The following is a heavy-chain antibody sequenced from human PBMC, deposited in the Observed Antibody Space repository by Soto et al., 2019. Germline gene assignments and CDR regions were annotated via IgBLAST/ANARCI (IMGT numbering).Heavy chain of an antibody. CDR3: ARLGFCTDINCNHYFYYYAMDV. CDR1: GFSSSSYA. CDR2: ITRSGTTI. V-gene: IGHV3-48*02. D-gene: IGHD2-8*02. J-gene: IGHJ6*02. Sequence: PGVSLRLSCAASGFSSSSYAMNWVRQAPGKGLEWLSFITRSGTTIYYADSVKGRFTISRDNARNSLYLEMNSLRDDDTAVYYCARLGFCTDINCNHYFYYYAMDVWGQGTTVTVSS.